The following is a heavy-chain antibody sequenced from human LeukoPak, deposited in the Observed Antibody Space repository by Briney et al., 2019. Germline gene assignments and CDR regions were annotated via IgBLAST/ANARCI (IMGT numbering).Heavy chain of an antibody. CDR2: IKQDGSEK. CDR1: GFTFSSYW. Sequence: GGSLRLSCAASGFTFSSYWMSWVRQAPGKGLEWVANIKQDGSEKYYVDSVKGRFTISRDNAKNSLYLQMNSLKTEDTAVYYCTTAYGDYVYYYYYYYMDVWGKGTTVTVSS. CDR3: TTAYGDYVYYYYYYYMDV. D-gene: IGHD4-17*01. V-gene: IGHV3-7*03. J-gene: IGHJ6*03.